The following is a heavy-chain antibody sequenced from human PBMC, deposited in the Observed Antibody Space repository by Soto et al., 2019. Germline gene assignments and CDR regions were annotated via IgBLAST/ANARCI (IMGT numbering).Heavy chain of an antibody. CDR3: ARQKRITMVRGVSLDSGGMDV. Sequence: SETLSLTCTVSGGSISSSSYYWGWIRQPPGKGLEWIGSIYYSGSTYYNPSLKSRVTISVDTSKNQFSLKLSSVTAADTAVYYCARQKRITMVRGVSLDSGGMDVWGQGTTVTVSS. D-gene: IGHD3-10*01. CDR1: GGSISSSSYY. J-gene: IGHJ6*02. CDR2: IYYSGST. V-gene: IGHV4-39*01.